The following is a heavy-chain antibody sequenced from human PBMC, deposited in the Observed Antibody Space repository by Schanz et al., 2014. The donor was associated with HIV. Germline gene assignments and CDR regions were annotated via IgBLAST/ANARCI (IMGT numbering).Heavy chain of an antibody. CDR3: ARGDFGGNSVDY. J-gene: IGHJ4*01. D-gene: IGHD4-17*01. V-gene: IGHV4-34*02. Sequence: QVQLQQWGAGLLKPSETLSLTCAVYGSSVTYFYWTWIRQSPGKGLEWIAEVNHSGDTNYNPSLKSRVTISVATSKNQFSRKLDSGPAADTAVYFCARGDFGGNSVDYWGHGNMVTVSS. CDR2: VNHSGDT. CDR1: GSSVTYFY.